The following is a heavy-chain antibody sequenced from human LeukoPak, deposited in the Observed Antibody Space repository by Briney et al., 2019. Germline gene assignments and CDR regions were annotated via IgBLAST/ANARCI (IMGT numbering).Heavy chain of an antibody. D-gene: IGHD3-22*01. CDR2: ISAYNGNT. CDR1: GYTFTGYG. V-gene: IGHV1-18*01. J-gene: IGHJ1*01. Sequence: ASVKVSCKASGYTFTGYGISWVRQAPGQGLEWMGWISAYNGNTNYAQKLQGRVTMTTDTFTSTAYMELRSLRSDDTAVYYCARVADEDYHDSSGYYPLKYFHHWGQGTLVTVSS. CDR3: ARVADEDYHDSSGYYPLKYFHH.